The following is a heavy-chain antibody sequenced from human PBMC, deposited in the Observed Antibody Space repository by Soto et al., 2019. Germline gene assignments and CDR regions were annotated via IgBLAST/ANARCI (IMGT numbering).Heavy chain of an antibody. D-gene: IGHD2-15*01. CDR2: IHSYGTST. V-gene: IGHV3-74*01. CDR1: GFTFSSYW. J-gene: IGHJ4*02. Sequence: GSLRLSCAASGFTFSSYWMHWVRQAPGKGLVWVSRIHSYGTSTSYADSVKGRFTISRDNAKNTLYLQMNSLRAEDTAVYYCATPGVTTKDSFDYWGQGTLVT. CDR3: ATPGVTTKDSFDY.